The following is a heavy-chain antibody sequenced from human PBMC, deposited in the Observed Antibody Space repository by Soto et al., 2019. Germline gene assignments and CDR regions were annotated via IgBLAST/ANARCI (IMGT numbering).Heavy chain of an antibody. D-gene: IGHD5-12*01. V-gene: IGHV1-2*02. CDR3: ARGGGRGYNELDP. CDR2: INPNSGGT. J-gene: IGHJ5*02. CDR1: GYTFTAYY. Sequence: QVQLVQSGAEVKKPGASVKVSCKASGYTFTAYYMHWVRQAPGQGLEWMGWINPNSGGTYHAQNFQGRVTMTRGPSTNTAYMELASLRPDDTAVYYCARGGGRGYNELDPWGHGTLVIASS.